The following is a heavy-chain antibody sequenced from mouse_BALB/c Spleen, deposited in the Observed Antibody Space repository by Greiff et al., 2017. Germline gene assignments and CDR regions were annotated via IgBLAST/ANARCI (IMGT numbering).Heavy chain of an antibody. J-gene: IGHJ2*01. CDR3: ARSDYYGSSLDY. CDR1: GFNIKDYY. CDR2: IDPENGNT. Sequence: EVKLQESGAELVRPGALVKLSCKASGFNIKDYYMHWVKQRPEQGLEWIGWIDPENGNTIYDPKFQGKASITADTSSNTAYLQLSSLTSEDTAVYYCARSDYYGSSLDYWGQGTTLTVSS. V-gene: IGHV14-1*02. D-gene: IGHD1-1*01.